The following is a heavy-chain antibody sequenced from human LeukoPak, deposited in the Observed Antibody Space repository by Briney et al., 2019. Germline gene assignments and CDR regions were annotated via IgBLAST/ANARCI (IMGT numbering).Heavy chain of an antibody. CDR2: IIPIFGTA. CDR1: GGTFSSYA. J-gene: IGHJ6*02. Sequence: SVTVSCKASGGTFSSYAISWVRQAPGQGLEWMGGIIPIFGTANYAQKFQGRVTITADESTSTAYMELSSLRSEDTAVYYCARSRPYYDFWSGYSEYYYYGMDVWGQGTTVTVSS. V-gene: IGHV1-69*13. D-gene: IGHD3-3*01. CDR3: ARSRPYYDFWSGYSEYYYYGMDV.